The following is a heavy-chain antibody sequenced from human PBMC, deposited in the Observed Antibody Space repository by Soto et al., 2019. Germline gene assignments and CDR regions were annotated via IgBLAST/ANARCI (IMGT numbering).Heavy chain of an antibody. CDR2: IYYSGST. Sequence: SETLSLTCTVSGGSISSSSYYWGWIRQPPGKGLEWIGSIYYSGSTYYNPSLKSRVTISVDTSKNQFSLKLSSVTAADTAVYYCARLRQQLVRNNWFDPWGQGTLVTVSS. D-gene: IGHD6-13*01. V-gene: IGHV4-39*01. J-gene: IGHJ5*02. CDR3: ARLRQQLVRNNWFDP. CDR1: GGSISSSSYY.